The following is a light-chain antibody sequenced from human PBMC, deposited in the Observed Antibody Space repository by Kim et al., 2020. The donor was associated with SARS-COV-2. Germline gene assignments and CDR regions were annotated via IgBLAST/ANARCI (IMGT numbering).Light chain of an antibody. Sequence: LSPGERATLSCRASQSVSRNFLAWYQHKSCQAPRLLIYGASTRATGIPVRFSGSGSGTDFTLTVSRLEPEDFAVYYCQQYDGSLFSFGQGTKLEI. J-gene: IGKJ2*01. V-gene: IGKV3-20*01. CDR3: QQYDGSLFS. CDR2: GAS. CDR1: QSVSRNF.